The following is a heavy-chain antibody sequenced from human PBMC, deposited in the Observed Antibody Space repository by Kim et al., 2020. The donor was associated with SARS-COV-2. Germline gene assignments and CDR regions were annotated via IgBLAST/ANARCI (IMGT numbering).Heavy chain of an antibody. CDR2: ISYDGSNK. CDR1: GFTFSSYG. Sequence: GGSLRLSCAASGFTFSSYGMHWVRQAPGKGLEWVAVISYDGSNKYYADSVKGRFTISRDNSKNTLYLQMNSLRAEDTAVYYCAKDLGSGYDILTGYYEDIDFSLDYWGQGTLVTVSS. CDR3: AKDLGSGYDILTGYYEDIDFSLDY. D-gene: IGHD3-9*01. V-gene: IGHV3-30*18. J-gene: IGHJ4*02.